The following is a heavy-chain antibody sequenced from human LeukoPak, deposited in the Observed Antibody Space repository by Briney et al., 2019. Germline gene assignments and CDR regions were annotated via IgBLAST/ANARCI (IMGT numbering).Heavy chain of an antibody. Sequence: SVKVSCKTSGGTFNDSAISWVRQAPRQGLEWLGGIMPLFGTAGYAQKFQGRVTITKDESTRTVYLEPTSLTSDDTAVYYCARDVHGDYGSRWFDPWGQGTLVSVSS. V-gene: IGHV1-69*05. CDR3: ARDVHGDYGSRWFDP. J-gene: IGHJ5*02. CDR1: GGTFNDSA. D-gene: IGHD4-17*01. CDR2: IMPLFGTA.